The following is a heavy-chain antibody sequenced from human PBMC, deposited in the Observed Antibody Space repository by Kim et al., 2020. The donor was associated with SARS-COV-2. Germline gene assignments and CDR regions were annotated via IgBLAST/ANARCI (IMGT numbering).Heavy chain of an antibody. CDR2: ISSSGDDI. CDR3: ARENGDFDY. V-gene: IGHV3-48*02. J-gene: IGHJ4*02. CDR1: GFIFSSYS. D-gene: IGHD4-17*01. Sequence: GGSLRLSCAASGFIFSSYSMNWVRQAPGKGLEWVSYISSSGDDINYADSVKGRFTISRDNAKKSLFLQMNSLRDEDTAFYYCARENGDFDYWGQGTLVTVSS.